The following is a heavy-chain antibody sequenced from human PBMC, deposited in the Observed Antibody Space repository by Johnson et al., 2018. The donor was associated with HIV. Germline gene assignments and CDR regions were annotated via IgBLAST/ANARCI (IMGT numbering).Heavy chain of an antibody. CDR2: ITEDGSEK. V-gene: IGHV3-7*03. J-gene: IGHJ3*02. Sequence: VQLVESGGGLVQPGGSLRLSCAASGFTFSNYWMSWVRQAPGKGLEWVANITEDGSEKYYVDSVKGRFTISRDNAKNSLYLQMNSLRAEDTAVYYCASQVRGLRLGVDAFDIWGQGTLVTVSS. CDR3: ASQVRGLRLGVDAFDI. CDR1: GFTFSNYW. D-gene: IGHD5-12*01.